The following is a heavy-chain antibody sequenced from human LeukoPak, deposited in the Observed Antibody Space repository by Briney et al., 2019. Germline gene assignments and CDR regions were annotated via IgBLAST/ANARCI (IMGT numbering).Heavy chain of an antibody. J-gene: IGHJ4*02. CDR2: INAYNGNT. CDR1: GYTFNSYG. Sequence: ASVKVSCKASGYTFNSYGISWVRQAPGQGLEWMGWINAYNGNTNYAQKLQGRVTMTTDTSTSTAYMELRSLRSDDTAVYYCARDHTAWIQLWLPDYWGQGTLVTVSS. V-gene: IGHV1-18*01. CDR3: ARDHTAWIQLWLPDY. D-gene: IGHD5-18*01.